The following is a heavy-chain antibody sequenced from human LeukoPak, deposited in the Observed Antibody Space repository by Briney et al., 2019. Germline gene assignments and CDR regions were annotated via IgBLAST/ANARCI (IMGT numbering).Heavy chain of an antibody. CDR1: GYTFTGYY. CDR3: ARDRDYGDYNTQDLFVY. CDR2: INPNSGGT. D-gene: IGHD4-17*01. J-gene: IGHJ4*02. Sequence: GASVKVSCTASGYTFTGYYIHWVRQAPGQGLEWMGRINPNSGGTNYVQKFQGRVTMTRDTSISTAYTELSTLRSDDTAVYYCARDRDYGDYNTQDLFVYWGQGTLVTVSS. V-gene: IGHV1-2*06.